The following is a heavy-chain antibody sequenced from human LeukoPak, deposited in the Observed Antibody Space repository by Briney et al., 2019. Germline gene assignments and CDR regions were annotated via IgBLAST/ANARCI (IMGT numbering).Heavy chain of an antibody. CDR1: GYTFTSYD. D-gene: IGHD4-17*01. CDR3: ARTGGGESDGDYDSDYYYYYMDV. V-gene: IGHV1-69*05. Sequence: SVKVSCKASGYTFTSYDISWVRQAPGQGLEWMGRIIPIFGTANYAQKFQGRVTITTDESTSTAYMELSSLRSEDTAVYYCARTGGGESDGDYDSDYYYYYMDVWGKGTTVTVSS. J-gene: IGHJ6*03. CDR2: IIPIFGTA.